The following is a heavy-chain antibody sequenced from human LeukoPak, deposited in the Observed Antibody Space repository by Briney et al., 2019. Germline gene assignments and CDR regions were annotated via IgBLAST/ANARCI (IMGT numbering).Heavy chain of an antibody. CDR1: GYTFTSYG. CDR3: ARDYKYYYDSSGYYMYYFDY. D-gene: IGHD3-22*01. CDR2: ISAYNGNT. V-gene: IGHV1-18*01. Sequence: ASVKVSCKASGYTFTSYGISWVRQAPGQGLGWMGWISAYNGNTNYAQKLQGRVTMTTDTSTSTAYMELRSLRSDDTAVYYCARDYKYYYDSSGYYMYYFDYWGQGTLVTVSS. J-gene: IGHJ4*02.